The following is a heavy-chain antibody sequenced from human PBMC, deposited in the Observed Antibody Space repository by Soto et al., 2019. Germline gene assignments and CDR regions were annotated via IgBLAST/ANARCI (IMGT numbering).Heavy chain of an antibody. CDR3: AREGLTMVRGVNPYPAQAVYGMDV. D-gene: IGHD3-10*01. CDR1: GGSISSGGYY. CDR2: IYYSGST. J-gene: IGHJ6*02. Sequence: QVQLQESGPGLVKPSQTLSLTCTVSGGSISSGGYYWSWIRQHPGKGLEWIGYIYYSGSTYYNPYLKSPLTLSVDASKNQFSLKLSSVTAADTAVYYCAREGLTMVRGVNPYPAQAVYGMDVWGQGTTVTVSS. V-gene: IGHV4-31*01.